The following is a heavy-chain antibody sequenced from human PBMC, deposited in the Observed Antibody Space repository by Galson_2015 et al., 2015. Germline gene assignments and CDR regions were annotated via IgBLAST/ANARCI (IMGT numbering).Heavy chain of an antibody. V-gene: IGHV3-20*04. CDR2: INWHGGET. CDR1: GFTFADCG. J-gene: IGHJ3*02. D-gene: IGHD3-16*01. CDR3: ATSHYVPAAYVGGALDI. Sequence: SLRLSCAASGFTFADCGMSWVRQVPGKGLEWVSAINWHGGETRYADFVGGRFTISRDKAKNSLYLQMNSLRADDTALYYCATSHYVPAAYVGGALDIWGQGTMVTVSS.